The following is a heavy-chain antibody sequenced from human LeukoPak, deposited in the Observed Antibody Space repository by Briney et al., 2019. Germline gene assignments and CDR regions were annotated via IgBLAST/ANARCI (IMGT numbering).Heavy chain of an antibody. CDR1: GGSISSGNYY. CDR3: ARDGVVVAANYYYYYMDV. D-gene: IGHD2-15*01. CDR2: IYTSGST. V-gene: IGHV4-61*02. Sequence: PSETLSLTCTVSGGSISSGNYYWSWIRQPAGKGLEWVGRIYTSGSTNYNPSLKSRVTMSVDTSKNQFSLKLSSVTAADTAVYYCARDGVVVAANYYYYYMDVWGKGTTVTVS. J-gene: IGHJ6*03.